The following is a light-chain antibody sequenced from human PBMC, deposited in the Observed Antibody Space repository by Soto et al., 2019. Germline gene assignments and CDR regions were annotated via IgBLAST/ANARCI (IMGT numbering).Light chain of an antibody. CDR1: GSDIGSYNY. CDR2: DVS. Sequence: QSVLIQPSPLSGFPGQSVTISATETGSDIGSYNYISWYQQHPGKAPKLMIFDVSYRPSGISDRFSGSKSGNTASLTISGLQPEDEADYYCSSYGASSTLFGGGTKVTVL. J-gene: IGLJ2*01. CDR3: SSYGASSTL. V-gene: IGLV2-14*03.